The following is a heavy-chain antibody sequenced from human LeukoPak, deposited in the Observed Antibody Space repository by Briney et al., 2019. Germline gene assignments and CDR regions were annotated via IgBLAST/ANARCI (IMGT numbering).Heavy chain of an antibody. CDR3: ARDGYSFGHDFDY. J-gene: IGHJ4*02. CDR2: IKSDGSST. D-gene: IGHD5-18*01. Sequence: HAGGSLRLSCAASGFTFSSYWMHWVRHTPGKGLVWVPRIKSDGSSTSYADSVKGRFTISRDNAKNTLYLQMNSLRAEDTAVYYCARDGYSFGHDFDYWGQGTLVTVSS. V-gene: IGHV3-74*01. CDR1: GFTFSSYW.